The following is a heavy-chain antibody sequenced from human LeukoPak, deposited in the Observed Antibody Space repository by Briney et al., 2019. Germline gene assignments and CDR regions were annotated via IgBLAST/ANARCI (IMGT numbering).Heavy chain of an antibody. D-gene: IGHD3-16*01. V-gene: IGHV4-30-2*01. CDR1: GGSISSGGYS. Sequence: SGTLSLTCAVSGGSISSGGYSWSWIRQPPGKGLEWIGYIYHSGSTYYNPSHKSRVTISVDRSKNQFSLKLSSVTAADTAVYYCARGGGGYWFDPWGQGTLVTVSS. CDR3: ARGGGGYWFDP. J-gene: IGHJ5*02. CDR2: IYHSGST.